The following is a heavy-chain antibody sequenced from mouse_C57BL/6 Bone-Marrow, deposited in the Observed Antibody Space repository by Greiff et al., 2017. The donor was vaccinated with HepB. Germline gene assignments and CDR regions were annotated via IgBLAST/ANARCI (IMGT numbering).Heavy chain of an antibody. J-gene: IGHJ4*01. D-gene: IGHD2-2*01. CDR2: IYPGSGST. V-gene: IGHV1-55*01. CDR1: GYTFTSYW. Sequence: QVQLQQPGAELVKPGASVKMSCKASGYTFTSYWITWVKQRPGQGLEWIGDIYPGSGSTNYNEKFKSKATLTVDTSSSTAYMQLSSLPSEDSAVYYCAEVKRGYYAMDYWGQGTSVTVSA. CDR3: AEVKRGYYAMDY.